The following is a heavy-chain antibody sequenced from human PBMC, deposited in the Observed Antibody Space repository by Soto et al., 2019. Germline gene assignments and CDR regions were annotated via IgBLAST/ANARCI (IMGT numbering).Heavy chain of an antibody. D-gene: IGHD1-1*01. J-gene: IGHJ6*02. CDR1: GDTFDTFA. CDR2: IIPIFRTP. V-gene: IGHV1-69*12. CDR3: ARDKGRGQLGGNYYYAVDL. Sequence: QVQLVQSGAEVLKPGSSVKLSCKTSGDTFDTFAISWVRQAPGQGLEWMGGIIPIFRTPDYTQKFQGRVTITADVSTSTAYMELSSLRSEDTAVYYCARDKGRGQLGGNYYYAVDLWGQGTTVTVSS.